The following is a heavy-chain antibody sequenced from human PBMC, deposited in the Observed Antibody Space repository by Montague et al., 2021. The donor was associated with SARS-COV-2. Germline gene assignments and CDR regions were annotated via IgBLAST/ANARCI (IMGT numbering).Heavy chain of an antibody. Sequence: SKTLSLTCAVYGGSFSRYYWSWIRQPPGKGLEWIGEISQSGNTKYNPSLQSRVSISLDTSRNQFSLKVRSVTAADTAIYYCARLGDGIVPSPILGLGPYYSFYYMDVWGKGTTVTVSS. V-gene: IGHV4-34*01. J-gene: IGHJ6*03. CDR1: GGSFSRYY. CDR3: ARLGDGIVPSPILGLGPYYSFYYMDV. D-gene: IGHD2-2*02. CDR2: ISQSGNT.